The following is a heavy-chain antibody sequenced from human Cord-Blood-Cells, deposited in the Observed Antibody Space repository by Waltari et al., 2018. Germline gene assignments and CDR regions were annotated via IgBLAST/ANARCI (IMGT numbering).Heavy chain of an antibody. CDR1: GGSFSGYY. D-gene: IGHD3-22*01. CDR3: ARTMGYYDSSGYYY. CDR2: INHSGST. J-gene: IGHJ4*02. V-gene: IGHV4-34*01. Sequence: QWGAGLLKPSETLSLTCAVYGGSFSGYYWSWIRQPPGKGLEWIGEINHSGSTNYNPSLKSRVTISVDTSKNQFSLKLSSVTAADTAVYYCARTMGYYDSSGYYYWGQGTLVTVSS.